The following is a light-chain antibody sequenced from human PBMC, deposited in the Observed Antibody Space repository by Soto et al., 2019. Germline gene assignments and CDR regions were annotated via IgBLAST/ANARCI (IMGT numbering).Light chain of an antibody. J-gene: IGLJ2*01. V-gene: IGLV2-14*01. CDR3: SSFTSTSTVI. CDR1: SSDIGGHNY. Sequence: QSVLTQPASVSGSLGQSITISCTGTSSDIGGHNYVYWYQLHPGKAPKVLIFEVIKRPSGVSTRFSVSKSGNMASLTISGLRPEDEGDYYCSSFTSTSTVILGGGTKLTVL. CDR2: EVI.